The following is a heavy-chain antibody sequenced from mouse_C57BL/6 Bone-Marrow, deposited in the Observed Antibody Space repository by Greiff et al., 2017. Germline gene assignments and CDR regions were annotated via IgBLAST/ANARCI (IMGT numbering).Heavy chain of an antibody. CDR3: ARSHYSNYGAWFAY. V-gene: IGHV1-19*01. D-gene: IGHD2-5*01. CDR1: GYTFTDYY. J-gene: IGHJ3*01. Sequence: VQLQQSGPVLVKPGASVKMSCKASGYTFTDYYMNWVKQSHGKSLEWIGVINPYNGGTSYNQKFKGQATLTVDKSSSTAYMELNRLTSEDSAVYYCARSHYSNYGAWFAYWGQGTLVTVAA. CDR2: INPYNGGT.